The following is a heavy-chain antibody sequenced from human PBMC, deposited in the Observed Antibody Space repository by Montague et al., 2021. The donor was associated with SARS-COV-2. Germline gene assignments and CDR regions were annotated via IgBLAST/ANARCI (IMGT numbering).Heavy chain of an antibody. J-gene: IGHJ3*02. Sequence: SETLSLTCTVSGASVGSSDWGWIRQSPGKGLEWIGYFYSVGSTDHNPSLKSRATISRDTSKNQFSLKVRSVTAADTAVYYCARETMTADAFDIWGQGTMVTVSP. CDR1: GASVGSSD. V-gene: IGHV4-59*02. CDR3: ARETMTADAFDI. CDR2: FYSVGST. D-gene: IGHD1-14*01.